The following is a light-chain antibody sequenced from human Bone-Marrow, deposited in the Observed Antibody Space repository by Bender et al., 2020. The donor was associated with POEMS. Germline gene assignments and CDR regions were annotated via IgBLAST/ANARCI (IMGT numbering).Light chain of an antibody. CDR1: SSDVGAYKS. V-gene: IGLV2-14*01. Sequence: QSALTQPASVSGSPGQSITISCTGTSSDVGAYKSVSWYQQYSGKVPKLLIYDVSNRPSGVSIRFSGSKSGNTASLIISGLQAEDEADYYCSSYARSKTLLFGAGTRLTVL. CDR2: DVS. CDR3: SSYARSKTLL. J-gene: IGLJ2*01.